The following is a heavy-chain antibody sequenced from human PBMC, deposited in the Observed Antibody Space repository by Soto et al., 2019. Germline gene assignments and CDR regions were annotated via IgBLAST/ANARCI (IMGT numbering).Heavy chain of an antibody. Sequence: PGGSLRLSCAASGFTFSDYYMSWIRQAPGKGLEWVSYISSSGNTRYYTDSLKGRFTISRDNAKNSLYLQMNSLRAEDTAIFYCARFAYSSSWPYYYYYMDVWGKGTTVTVSS. D-gene: IGHD6-13*01. CDR3: ARFAYSSSWPYYYYYMDV. V-gene: IGHV3-11*01. J-gene: IGHJ6*03. CDR2: ISSSGNTR. CDR1: GFTFSDYY.